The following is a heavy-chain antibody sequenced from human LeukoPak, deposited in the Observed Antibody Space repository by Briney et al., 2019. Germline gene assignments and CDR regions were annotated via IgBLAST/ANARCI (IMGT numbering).Heavy chain of an antibody. Sequence: PGGSLRLSCAASGFTFSSYAMNWVRQAPGKGLEWVSAISGSGGSTYYADSVKGRFTISRDNSKNTLYLQMNSLRAEDTAVYYCAKDGGIVATMSLGYWGQGTLVTVSS. CDR2: ISGSGGST. CDR1: GFTFSSYA. CDR3: AKDGGIVATMSLGY. D-gene: IGHD5-12*01. V-gene: IGHV3-23*01. J-gene: IGHJ4*02.